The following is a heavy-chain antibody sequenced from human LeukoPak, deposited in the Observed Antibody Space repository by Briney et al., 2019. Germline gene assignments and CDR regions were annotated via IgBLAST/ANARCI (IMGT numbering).Heavy chain of an antibody. J-gene: IGHJ6*02. CDR2: IYYSGST. Sequence: SETLSLTCTVSGGSISSSSYYWGWIRQPPGKGLEWIGSIYYSGSTYYNPSLKSRVTISVDTSKNQFSLKLSSVTAADTAVYYCAGQETVTTSYYYYYGMDVWGRGTTVTVSS. D-gene: IGHD4-17*01. V-gene: IGHV4-39*01. CDR1: GGSISSSSYY. CDR3: AGQETVTTSYYYYYGMDV.